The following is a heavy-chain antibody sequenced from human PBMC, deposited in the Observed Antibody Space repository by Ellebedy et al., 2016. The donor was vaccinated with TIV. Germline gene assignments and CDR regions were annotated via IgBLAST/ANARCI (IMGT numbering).Heavy chain of an antibody. V-gene: IGHV3-48*04. D-gene: IGHD7-27*01. CDR1: GFTFTSYA. CDR3: ARDMAWGNERVNDALDI. Sequence: GESLKISCVASGFTFTSYAMNWVRQAPGKGLEWLSYISGSSLTIYYADSVKGRFTISRDNAENSLYLQVTSLRAEDTAVYYCARDMAWGNERVNDALDIWGQGTMVIVSP. CDR2: ISGSSLTI. J-gene: IGHJ3*02.